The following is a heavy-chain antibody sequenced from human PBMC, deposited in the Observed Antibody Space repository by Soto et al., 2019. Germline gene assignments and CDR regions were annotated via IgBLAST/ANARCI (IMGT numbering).Heavy chain of an antibody. CDR3: ASWAGYSK. CDR2: VSPNSGNT. CDR1: GYTFSTYD. D-gene: IGHD3-9*01. V-gene: IGHV1-8*01. J-gene: IGHJ4*02. Sequence: QVQLVQSGSEVRKPGASVKVSCKATGYTFSTYDINWVRQAPGQGPEWMGRVSPNSGNTGYAQTFQGRLTKTRNTSISTAYMELSSLTSEDTAVYYCASWAGYSKWGQGTLVTVSS.